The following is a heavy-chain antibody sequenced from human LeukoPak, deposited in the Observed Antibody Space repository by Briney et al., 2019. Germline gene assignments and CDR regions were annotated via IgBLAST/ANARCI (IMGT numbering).Heavy chain of an antibody. CDR2: VYHSGNT. CDR1: GYSISSTYY. V-gene: IGHV4-61*01. CDR3: ARGIAVAGVRFDP. J-gene: IGHJ5*02. Sequence: SETLSLTCAVSGYSISSTYYWSWIRQPPGKGLEWIGYVYHSGNTYYNPSLNSRVTISVDTSKNQFSLKLTSVTAADTAVYYCARGIAVAGVRFDPWGKGTLVTVSS. D-gene: IGHD6-19*01.